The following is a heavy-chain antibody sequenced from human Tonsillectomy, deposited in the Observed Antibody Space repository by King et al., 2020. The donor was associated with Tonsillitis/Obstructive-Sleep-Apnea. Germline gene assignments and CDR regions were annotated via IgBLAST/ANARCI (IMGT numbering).Heavy chain of an antibody. V-gene: IGHV3-9*01. CDR3: AKGGDFGVVTSSHFDY. D-gene: IGHD3-3*01. CDR2: ISWNSGSI. Sequence: VQLVESGGGLVQPGRSLRLSCAASGFTFDDYAMHWVRQAPGKGLEWVSGISWNSGSIGYADSVKGRFTISRDNAKNSLYLQMNSLRAEDTALFYCAKGGDFGVVTSSHFDYWGQGTLVTVSS. J-gene: IGHJ4*02. CDR1: GFTFDDYA.